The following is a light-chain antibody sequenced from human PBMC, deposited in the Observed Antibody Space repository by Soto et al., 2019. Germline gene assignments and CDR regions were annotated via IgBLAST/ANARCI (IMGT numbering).Light chain of an antibody. J-gene: IGKJ1*01. Sequence: ETVLTQSPGTLSLSPGERATLSCRASQTIRSNYLAWYRQTPGQAPRLLIYGASNRATGIADRFSGSGSGTDFTLLISRLEPEDFALYYWQQYGSAPWTFGQGTKVEIK. V-gene: IGKV3-20*01. CDR2: GAS. CDR3: QQYGSAPWT. CDR1: QTIRSNY.